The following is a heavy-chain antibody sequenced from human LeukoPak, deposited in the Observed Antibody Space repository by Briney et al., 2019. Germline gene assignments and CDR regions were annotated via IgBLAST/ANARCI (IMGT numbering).Heavy chain of an antibody. CDR3: ARDRYYDSRGNFYESGY. Sequence: SVKVSCKTSVGTFSNYAITWVRQAPGQGLEWMGGTVPILRTANYAQKFQGRLTITTDESTSTAYMDLNRLTSEDTAVYYCARDRYYDSRGNFYESGYWGQGTLVTVSS. D-gene: IGHD3-22*01. J-gene: IGHJ4*02. CDR1: VGTFSNYA. V-gene: IGHV1-69*05. CDR2: TVPILRTA.